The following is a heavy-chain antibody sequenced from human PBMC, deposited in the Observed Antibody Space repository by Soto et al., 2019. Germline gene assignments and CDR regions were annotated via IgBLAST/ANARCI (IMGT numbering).Heavy chain of an antibody. Sequence: QVQLVESGGGVVQPGRSLRLSCAASGFTFSSFGMHWVRQAPGKGLEWVAVISYDGSNKYYADSVKGRFTISRDNSKNTLSLQMNSLRAEDTAVYYCAKDRQRPYDFWSGCPGYWGQGTLVTVSS. V-gene: IGHV3-30*18. D-gene: IGHD3-3*01. CDR1: GFTFSSFG. J-gene: IGHJ4*02. CDR3: AKDRQRPYDFWSGCPGY. CDR2: ISYDGSNK.